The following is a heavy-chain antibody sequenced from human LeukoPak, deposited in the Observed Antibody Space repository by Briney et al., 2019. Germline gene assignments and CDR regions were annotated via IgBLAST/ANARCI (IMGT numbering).Heavy chain of an antibody. J-gene: IGHJ4*02. CDR1: GGSISSYY. CDR2: IYDSGST. V-gene: IGHV4-59*01. CDR3: ARGILRDYYDSSGFYHRGGVGY. D-gene: IGHD3-22*01. Sequence: SETLSLTCTVSGGSISSYYWSWIRQPPGKGLEWIGFIYDSGSTNYNPSLKSRVTISVDTSKNQFSLKLRSVTAADTAVYFCARGILRDYYDSSGFYHRGGVGYWGQGTLVTVSS.